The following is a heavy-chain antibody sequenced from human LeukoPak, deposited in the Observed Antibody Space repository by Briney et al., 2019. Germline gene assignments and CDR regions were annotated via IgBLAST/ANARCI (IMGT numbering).Heavy chain of an antibody. CDR1: GFTFSNYW. V-gene: IGHV3-7*01. CDR3: AAGAGWLIDY. Sequence: GGSLRLSCAAAGFTFSNYWMNWVRQAPGKGLEWVAIIKKDGSEKIYVDSVRGRFTISRDNAKNTLYLQMNSVRAEDTAVYYCAAGAGWLIDYWGQGTLVTVSS. D-gene: IGHD6-19*01. J-gene: IGHJ4*02. CDR2: IKKDGSEK.